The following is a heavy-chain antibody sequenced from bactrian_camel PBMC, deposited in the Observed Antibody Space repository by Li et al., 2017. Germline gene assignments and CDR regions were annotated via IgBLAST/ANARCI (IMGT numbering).Heavy chain of an antibody. J-gene: IGHJ4*01. V-gene: IGHV3S1*01. Sequence: LVESGGGSVQAGGSLRLSCAASGFTLSSYYMNWVRRAPGNQREGIAAIDDDGSTEYAVSVKGRFTISKDNAKNTLYLQMNSLKPEDTAMYYCASTGGCWGPPVLSQRLYDYWGQGTQVTVS. CDR1: GFTLSSYY. CDR2: IDDDGST. D-gene: IGHD6*01. CDR3: ASTGGCWGPPVLSQRLYDY.